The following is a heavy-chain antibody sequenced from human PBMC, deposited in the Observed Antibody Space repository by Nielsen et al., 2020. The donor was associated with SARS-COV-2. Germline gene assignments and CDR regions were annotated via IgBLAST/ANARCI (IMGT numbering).Heavy chain of an antibody. V-gene: IGHV5-10-1*01. CDR3: ARLGRTSGDY. D-gene: IGHD3-10*01. Sequence: GESLKISCKGSGYSFTSYWITWVRQMPGKGLEWMGNIDPTDSYTNFRPSFQGHVTMSIDKSITTAYLQWSSLGASDTAMYYCARLGRTSGDYWGQGTLVTVSS. CDR2: IDPTDSYT. J-gene: IGHJ4*02. CDR1: GYSFTSYW.